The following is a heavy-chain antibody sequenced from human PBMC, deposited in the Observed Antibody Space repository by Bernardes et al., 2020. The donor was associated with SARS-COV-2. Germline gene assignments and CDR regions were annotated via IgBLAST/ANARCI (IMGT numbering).Heavy chain of an antibody. Sequence: SETLSLTCAVYGGSFSDYYWTWIRQPPGKGLEWIGEINHTGLTQYNPSLKSRVTISLDTSKNQFSLRLTSVTAADTAVYYCARGRVTIFGVLIMLPAAGPLDFWGQGTPVTVSS. CDR1: GGSFSDYY. CDR2: INHTGLT. J-gene: IGHJ4*02. CDR3: ARGRVTIFGVLIMLPAAGPLDF. V-gene: IGHV4-34*01. D-gene: IGHD3-3*01.